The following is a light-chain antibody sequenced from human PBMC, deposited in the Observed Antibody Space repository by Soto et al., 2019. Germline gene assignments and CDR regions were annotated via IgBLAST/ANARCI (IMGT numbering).Light chain of an antibody. CDR2: GAS. CDR1: QSVSNNY. V-gene: IGKV3-20*01. Sequence: EIVLTQSPGTLSLSPGERATLSCRASQSVSNNYLAWYQQKPGQAPRRLIYGASSRATGIPDRFSGSGSGTDFTLTISRLEPEDSAVYYCHQYESSLWTFGRGTKVDIK. CDR3: HQYESSLWT. J-gene: IGKJ1*01.